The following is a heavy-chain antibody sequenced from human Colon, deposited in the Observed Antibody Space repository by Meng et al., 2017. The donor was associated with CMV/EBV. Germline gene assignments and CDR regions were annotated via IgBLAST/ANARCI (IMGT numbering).Heavy chain of an antibody. Sequence: ASVKVSCKTSGYTFTGHHIHWVRQAPGQGLEWMGWVNPNNGATNYAQEFLGRVAMTRDTSTATADMELTGLRPDDTAVYYCARGPSSSIQGFPFWGQGTLVTVSS. D-gene: IGHD2-15*01. CDR1: GYTFTGHH. CDR3: ARGPSSSIQGFPF. V-gene: IGHV1-2*02. CDR2: VNPNNGAT. J-gene: IGHJ4*02.